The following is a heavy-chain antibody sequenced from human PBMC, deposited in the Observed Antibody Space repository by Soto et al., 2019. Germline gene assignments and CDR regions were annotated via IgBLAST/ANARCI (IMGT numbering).Heavy chain of an antibody. V-gene: IGHV4-31*03. J-gene: IGHJ4*02. D-gene: IGHD3-9*01. CDR2: IYYSGST. Sequence: SETLSLTCTVSGDSISSGGYYWSWIRQHPGKGLEWIGYIYYSGSTYYNPSLKSRVTISVDTSKNQFSLKLSSVTAADTAVYYCARGGGLYDILTGYPRMGLYYFDYWGQGTLVTVSS. CDR3: ARGGGLYDILTGYPRMGLYYFDY. CDR1: GDSISSGGYY.